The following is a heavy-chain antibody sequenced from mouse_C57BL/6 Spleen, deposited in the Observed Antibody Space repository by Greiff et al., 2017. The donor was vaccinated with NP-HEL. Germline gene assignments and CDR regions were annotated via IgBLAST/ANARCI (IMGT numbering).Heavy chain of an antibody. CDR2: IYPGDGDT. CDR1: GYAFSSSW. CDR3: AKITTVAYYFDY. V-gene: IGHV1-82*01. Sequence: QVQLQQSGPELVKPGASVKISCKASGYAFSSSWMNWVKQRPGKGLEWIGRIYPGDGDTNYNGKFKGKATLTADKSSSTAYMQLSSLTSEDSAVYFCAKITTVAYYFDYGGQGTTLTVSS. J-gene: IGHJ2*01. D-gene: IGHD1-1*01.